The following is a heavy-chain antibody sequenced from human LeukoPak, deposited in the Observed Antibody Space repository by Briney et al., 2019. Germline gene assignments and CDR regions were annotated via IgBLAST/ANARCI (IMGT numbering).Heavy chain of an antibody. D-gene: IGHD3-22*01. CDR2: IYTSGST. J-gene: IGHJ4*02. Sequence: SETLSLTCTVSGGSISSYYWSWIRQPAGKGLEWIGRIYTSGSTNYNPSLKSRVTMSVDTSKNQFSLKLSSVTAADTAVYYCARDQYYYDSSGYRFDYWGQGTLVTVSS. V-gene: IGHV4-4*07. CDR1: GGSISSYY. CDR3: ARDQYYYDSSGYRFDY.